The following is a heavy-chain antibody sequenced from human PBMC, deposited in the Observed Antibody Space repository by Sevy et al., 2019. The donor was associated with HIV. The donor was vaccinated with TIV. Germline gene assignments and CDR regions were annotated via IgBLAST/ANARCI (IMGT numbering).Heavy chain of an antibody. V-gene: IGHV3-48*02. Sequence: GGSLRLSCAASGFSFRSYNMNRVRQAPGKGLEWISYITTSSSTIYYADSVKGRFTISRDNAKNSLYLQMNSLRDEDTAVYYCARTLGFYDSSGHEGYYFDYWGQGTLVTVSS. CDR2: ITTSSSTI. J-gene: IGHJ4*02. CDR1: GFSFRSYN. CDR3: ARTLGFYDSSGHEGYYFDY. D-gene: IGHD3-22*01.